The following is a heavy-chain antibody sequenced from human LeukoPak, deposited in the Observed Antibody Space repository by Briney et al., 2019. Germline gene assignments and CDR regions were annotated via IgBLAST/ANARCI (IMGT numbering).Heavy chain of an antibody. Sequence: GGSLRLSCAASGFIVSSYYMTWVRQAPGKGLEWVSVIYSGGSTYYADSVKGRVAISRDNSKNTEFLQMNSVRAEDTAVYYCARSYSNHLFGMDVWGQGTTVTVSS. D-gene: IGHD4-11*01. CDR3: ARSYSNHLFGMDV. CDR1: GFIVSSYY. J-gene: IGHJ6*02. V-gene: IGHV3-66*01. CDR2: IYSGGST.